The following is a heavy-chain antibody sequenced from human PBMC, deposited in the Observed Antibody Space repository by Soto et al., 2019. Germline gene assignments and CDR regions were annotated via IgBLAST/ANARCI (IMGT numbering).Heavy chain of an antibody. D-gene: IGHD5-12*01. V-gene: IGHV3-11*06. CDR2: ISSSSSYT. Sequence: GETLILSCAASGFTFSDYYMSWIRQAPGKGLEWVSYISSSSSYTNYADSAKGRFTISRDNAKNSLYLQMNSLRAEDTAVYYCARDGIVATIFADYWGQGTLVTVSS. J-gene: IGHJ4*02. CDR1: GFTFSDYY. CDR3: ARDGIVATIFADY.